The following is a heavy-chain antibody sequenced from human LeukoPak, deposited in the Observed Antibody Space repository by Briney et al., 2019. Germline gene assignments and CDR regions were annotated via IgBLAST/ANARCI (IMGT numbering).Heavy chain of an antibody. CDR3: ARDLVLPSHYYDSSGLFDY. J-gene: IGHJ4*02. D-gene: IGHD3-22*01. CDR2: IHFSGST. CDR1: GFTVSSNY. Sequence: GGSLRLSCAASGFTVSSNYMNWVRQAPGKGLEWVSLIHFSGSTFYADSVKGRFTISRDNSKNTVYLQMNSLRAEDTAVYYCARDLVLPSHYYDSSGLFDYWGQGTLVTVSS. V-gene: IGHV3-66*01.